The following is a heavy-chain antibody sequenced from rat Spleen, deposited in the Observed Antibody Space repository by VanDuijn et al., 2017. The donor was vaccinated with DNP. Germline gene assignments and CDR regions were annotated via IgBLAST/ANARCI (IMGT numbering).Heavy chain of an antibody. CDR3: ARYGYNYLYAMDA. D-gene: IGHD1-4*01. CDR2: ISYDGSNT. Sequence: EVQLVESGGGLVQPGRSLKLSCAASGFTFSDFYMAWVRQAPTKGLEWVAAISYDGSNTYYRDSVKGRFTISRDNAKSTLYLQMDSLRSEETATYYCARYGYNYLYAMDAWGQGTSVTVSS. V-gene: IGHV5-7*01. J-gene: IGHJ4*01. CDR1: GFTFSDFY.